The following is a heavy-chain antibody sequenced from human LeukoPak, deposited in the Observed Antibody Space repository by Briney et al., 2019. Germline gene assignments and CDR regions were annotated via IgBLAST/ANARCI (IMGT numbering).Heavy chain of an antibody. J-gene: IGHJ4*02. CDR3: ARVRGRDYYDSSGYRFDY. D-gene: IGHD3-22*01. Sequence: GGSLRLSCAASGFTFDDYGMSWVRQAPGKGLEWVSGINWNGGSTGYADSVKGRFTISRDNAKNPLYLQMNSLRAEDTALYYCARVRGRDYYDSSGYRFDYWGQGTLVTVSS. V-gene: IGHV3-20*04. CDR2: INWNGGST. CDR1: GFTFDDYG.